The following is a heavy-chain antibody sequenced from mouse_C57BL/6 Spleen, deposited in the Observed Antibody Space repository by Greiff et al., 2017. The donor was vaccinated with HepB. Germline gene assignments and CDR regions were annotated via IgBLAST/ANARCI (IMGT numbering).Heavy chain of an antibody. D-gene: IGHD2-3*01. CDR3: ARKDYDGYCLFAY. CDR1: GYAFSSYW. J-gene: IGHJ3*01. Sequence: VQLQQSGAELVKPGASVKISCKASGYAFSSYWMNWVKQRPGKGLEWIGQIYPGDGDTNYNGKFKGKATLTADKSSSTAYMQLSSLTSEDSAVYFCARKDYDGYCLFAYWGQGTLVTVSA. V-gene: IGHV1-80*01. CDR2: IYPGDGDT.